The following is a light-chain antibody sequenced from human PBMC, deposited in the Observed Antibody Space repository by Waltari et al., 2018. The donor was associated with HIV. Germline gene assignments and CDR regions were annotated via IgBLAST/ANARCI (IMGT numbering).Light chain of an antibody. CDR2: RNS. CDR1: GPNTGTNY. V-gene: IGLV1-47*01. Sequence: QSVLTQPPSVSGTPGQRITVSCSASGPNTGTNYAYWYQQLPGAAPKLLVYRNSQRPSGVPDRFSGSKSGTSASLAISGLRSEDEADYHCASWDDRVSGWVFGGGTKLTVL. CDR3: ASWDDRVSGWV. J-gene: IGLJ3*02.